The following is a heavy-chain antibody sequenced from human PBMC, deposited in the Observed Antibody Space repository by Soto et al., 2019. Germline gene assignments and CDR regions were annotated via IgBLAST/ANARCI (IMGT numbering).Heavy chain of an antibody. V-gene: IGHV4-61*01. D-gene: IGHD1-26*01. J-gene: IGHJ4*02. Sequence: SETLSLTCTVSGGSVSSGTYYWSWIRQPPGKGLEWIGYIYYSGNTKYNPSLESRVAISVDTSKNQFSLKLRSVTAADTAVYYCAIIPIYSGRYFGYFDFWGQGTLVTVSS. CDR2: IYYSGNT. CDR3: AIIPIYSGRYFGYFDF. CDR1: GGSVSSGTYY.